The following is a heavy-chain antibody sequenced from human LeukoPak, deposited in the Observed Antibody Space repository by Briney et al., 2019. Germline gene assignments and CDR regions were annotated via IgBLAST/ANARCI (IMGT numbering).Heavy chain of an antibody. CDR1: GFTFSSHS. Sequence: PGGSLRLSCAASGFTFSSHSMDWVRQAPGKGLEWVASISRSSSYIYYADSVKGRFTISRDNAKNSLYLQMNSLRAEDTAVYYCARARAAMAVPSNYWGQATLVTVSS. CDR3: ARARAAMAVPSNY. CDR2: ISRSSSYI. J-gene: IGHJ4*02. V-gene: IGHV3-21*01. D-gene: IGHD6-25*01.